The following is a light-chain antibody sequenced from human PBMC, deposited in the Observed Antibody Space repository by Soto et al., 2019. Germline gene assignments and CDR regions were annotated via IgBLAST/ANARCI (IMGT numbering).Light chain of an antibody. CDR3: QQSYNTPT. CDR1: QSVSSN. J-gene: IGKJ4*01. V-gene: IGKV3-15*01. CDR2: GAS. Sequence: EIVMTQSPATLSVSPGERATLSCRASQSVSSNLAWYQQKPGQAPRLLIYGASTRATGIPARFSGSGSGTDFTLTISSLQPEDFATYFCQQSYNTPTFGGGTKVDIK.